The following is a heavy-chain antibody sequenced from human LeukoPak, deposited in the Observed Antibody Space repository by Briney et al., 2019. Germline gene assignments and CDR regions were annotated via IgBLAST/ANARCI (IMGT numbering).Heavy chain of an antibody. J-gene: IGHJ4*02. CDR1: GFTFSSYS. Sequence: GGSLRLSCAASGFTFSSYSMNWVRQAPGKGLEWVSSISSSSYIYYADSVKGRFTISRDNAKNSLYLQMNSLRAEDTAVYYCARGGIAVVGTGGYWGQGTLVTVSS. D-gene: IGHD6-19*01. V-gene: IGHV3-21*01. CDR3: ARGGIAVVGTGGY. CDR2: ISSSSYI.